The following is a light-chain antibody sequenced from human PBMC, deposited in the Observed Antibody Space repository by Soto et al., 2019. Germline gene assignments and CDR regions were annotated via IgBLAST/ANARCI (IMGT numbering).Light chain of an antibody. CDR2: GAS. CDR3: QQYDNWPHT. V-gene: IGKV3-15*01. CDR1: QSVSNN. J-gene: IGKJ2*01. Sequence: EIVMTHSPATLSVSPGERATLSCRASQSVSNNLAWYQQKPGQAPRLLIYGASTRATAIPARFSGSGSGTEFTLTISSLQSEDFAVYFCQQYDNWPHTFGQGTKLEIK.